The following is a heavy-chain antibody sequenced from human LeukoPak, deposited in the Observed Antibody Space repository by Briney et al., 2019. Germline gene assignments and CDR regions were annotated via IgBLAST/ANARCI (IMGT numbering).Heavy chain of an antibody. Sequence: SETLSLTCTVSGGSISSSSYYWGWIRQPPGKGLEWIGRIYYSGSTYYNPSLKSRVTISVDTSKNQFSLKLSSVTAADTAVYYCARLPASGKIAALSEFDPWGQGTLVTVSS. J-gene: IGHJ5*02. CDR1: GGSISSSSYY. CDR2: IYYSGST. D-gene: IGHD6-13*01. V-gene: IGHV4-39*01. CDR3: ARLPASGKIAALSEFDP.